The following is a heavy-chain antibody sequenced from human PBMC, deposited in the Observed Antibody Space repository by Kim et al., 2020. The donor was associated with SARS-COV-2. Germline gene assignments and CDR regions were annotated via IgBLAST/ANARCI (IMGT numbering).Heavy chain of an antibody. V-gene: IGHV4-34*01. D-gene: IGHD3-16*01. J-gene: IGHJ4*02. Sequence: SETLSLTCAVYGGSFSGYYWSWIRQPPGKGLEWIGEINHSGSTNYNPSLKSRVTISVDTSKNQFSLKLSSVPAADTAVYYCARGDWERWRQLIDYWGQG. CDR3: ARGDWERWRQLIDY. CDR2: INHSGST. CDR1: GGSFSGYY.